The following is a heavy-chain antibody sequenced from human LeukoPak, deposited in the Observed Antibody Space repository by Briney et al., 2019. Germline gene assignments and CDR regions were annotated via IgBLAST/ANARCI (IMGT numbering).Heavy chain of an antibody. Sequence: GRSLRLSYAASGFTFRSCGMHWVRQAPGKGLESLAVISYDGXNKXXXXXXNGRFTISRDNSKNTLYLQMNSLRAEDTAVYYCAKGSEESMDVWGQGTTVTVSS. V-gene: IGHV3-30*18. J-gene: IGHJ6*02. CDR2: ISYDGXNK. CDR3: AKGSEESMDV. CDR1: GFTFRSCG.